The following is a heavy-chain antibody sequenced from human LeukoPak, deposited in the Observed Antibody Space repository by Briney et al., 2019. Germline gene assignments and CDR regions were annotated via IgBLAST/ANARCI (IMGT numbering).Heavy chain of an antibody. V-gene: IGHV3-48*01. Sequence: PGGSLRLSCAASGFTFSSYSMNWVRQAPGKGLEWVSYISSSSSTIYYADSVKGRFTISRDNAKNSLYLQMNSLRAEDTAVYYCARVRCSSTSCPSPYYMDVWGKGTTVTVSS. J-gene: IGHJ6*03. CDR1: GFTFSSYS. CDR3: ARVRCSSTSCPSPYYMDV. CDR2: ISSSSSTI. D-gene: IGHD2-2*01.